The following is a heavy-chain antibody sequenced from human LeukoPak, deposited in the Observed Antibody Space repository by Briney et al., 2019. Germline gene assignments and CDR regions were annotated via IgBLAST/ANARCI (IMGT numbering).Heavy chain of an antibody. Sequence: SVKVSCKASGGTFSSYAISWVRQAPGQGLEWMGGIIPIFGTANYAQKFQGRVTITTDASTSTAYMELSSLRSEDTAVYYCARPRHDSSGYFSYFDYWGQGTLVTVSS. CDR1: GGTFSSYA. CDR3: ARPRHDSSGYFSYFDY. J-gene: IGHJ4*02. CDR2: IIPIFGTA. V-gene: IGHV1-69*05. D-gene: IGHD3-22*01.